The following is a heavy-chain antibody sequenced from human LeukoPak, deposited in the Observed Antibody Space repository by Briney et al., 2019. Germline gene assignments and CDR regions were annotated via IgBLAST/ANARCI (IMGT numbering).Heavy chain of an antibody. CDR1: GFNFSSYW. Sequence: GGSLRLSCAASGFNFSSYWMHLVRQAPGKGLVWVSRINSDGSSTSYADSVKGRFTISRDNAKNTLYLQMNSLRAEDTAVYYCARDGGSYWASDYWGQGTLVTVS. V-gene: IGHV3-74*01. J-gene: IGHJ4*02. CDR2: INSDGSST. D-gene: IGHD1-26*01. CDR3: ARDGGSYWASDY.